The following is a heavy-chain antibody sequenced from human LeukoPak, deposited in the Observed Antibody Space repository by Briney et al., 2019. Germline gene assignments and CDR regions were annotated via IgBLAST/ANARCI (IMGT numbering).Heavy chain of an antibody. V-gene: IGHV3-23*01. J-gene: IGHJ4*02. CDR3: AKDPLWFGENF. D-gene: IGHD3-10*01. CDR2: ISNGGGST. Sequence: ETLSLTCAVYGGSFSGYYWSWIRQPPGKGLEWVSGISNGGGSTYYADSVKGRFTISRDNSKDTLYLQMNSLRAEDTAVYYCAKDPLWFGENFWGQGTLVTVSS. CDR1: GGSFSGYY.